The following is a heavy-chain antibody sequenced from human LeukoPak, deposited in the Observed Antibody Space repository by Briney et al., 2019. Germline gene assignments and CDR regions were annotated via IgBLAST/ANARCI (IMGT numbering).Heavy chain of an antibody. D-gene: IGHD3-9*01. J-gene: IGHJ3*02. Sequence: KASETLSLTCTVSGYSISSGYYWSWIRQPAGKGLEWIGRIYTSGSTNYNPSLKSRVTISVDTSKNQFSLKLSSVTAADTAVYYCARKSRYYDILTGSRYVAFDIWGQGTMVTVSS. CDR2: IYTSGST. V-gene: IGHV4-61*02. CDR1: GYSISSGYY. CDR3: ARKSRYYDILTGSRYVAFDI.